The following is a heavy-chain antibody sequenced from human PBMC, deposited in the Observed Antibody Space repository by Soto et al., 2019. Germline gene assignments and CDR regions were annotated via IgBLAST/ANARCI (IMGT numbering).Heavy chain of an antibody. V-gene: IGHV1-46*01. CDR3: ARDRTQIFGVVIIGDYGMDV. D-gene: IGHD3-3*01. CDR1: GYTFTSCY. CDR2: INPSGGST. J-gene: IGHJ6*02. Sequence: ASVKVSCKASGYTFTSCYMHWVRQAPGQGLEWMGIINPSGGSTSYAQKFQGRVTMTRDTSTSTVYMELSSLRSEDTAVYYCARDRTQIFGVVIIGDYGMDVWGQGTTVNVSS.